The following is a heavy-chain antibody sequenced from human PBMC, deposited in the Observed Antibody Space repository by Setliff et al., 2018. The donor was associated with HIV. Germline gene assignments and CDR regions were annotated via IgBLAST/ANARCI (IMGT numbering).Heavy chain of an antibody. V-gene: IGHV3-23*01. CDR1: GFPFSAYA. J-gene: IGHJ4*02. CDR3: AKQVSGYFDY. Sequence: PGGSLRLSCEASGFPFSAYAFSWVRQAPGKGLEWVSTSGNGGIIVYTDSVKGRFTMSGDNSKNTLFLVLTSLRPEDTAVYYCAKQVSGYFDYWGQGALVTVSS. D-gene: IGHD3-10*01. CDR2: SGNGGII.